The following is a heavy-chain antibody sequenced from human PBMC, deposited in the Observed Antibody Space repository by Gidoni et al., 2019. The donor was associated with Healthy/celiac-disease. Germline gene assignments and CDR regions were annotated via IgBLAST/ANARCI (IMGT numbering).Heavy chain of an antibody. CDR2: IRWNSGSI. J-gene: IGHJ4*02. CDR3: AKEGLELREFDY. V-gene: IGHV3-9*01. D-gene: IGHD1-7*01. CDR1: GFTFDDYA. Sequence: EVQLVESGGGLVKPGRSLRLSCAASGFTFDDYAMHWVRQAPGKGLEWVSGIRWNSGSIGYADSVKGRFTISRDNAKNSLYLQMNSLRAEDTALYYCAKEGLELREFDYWGQGTLVTVSS.